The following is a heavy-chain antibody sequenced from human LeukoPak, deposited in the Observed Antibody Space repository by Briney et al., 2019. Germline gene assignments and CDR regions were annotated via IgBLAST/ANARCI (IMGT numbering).Heavy chain of an antibody. D-gene: IGHD4-17*01. CDR3: ARSAYGDFNFDY. J-gene: IGHJ4*02. V-gene: IGHV4-34*01. CDR1: GGSFSGYY. CDR2: INHSGST. Sequence: PSETLSLTCAVYGGSFSGYYWSWIRQPPGKGLEWIGEINHSGSTNYDPSLKSRVTISVDTSKNQFSLKLSSVTAADTAVYYCARSAYGDFNFDYWGQGTLVTVSS.